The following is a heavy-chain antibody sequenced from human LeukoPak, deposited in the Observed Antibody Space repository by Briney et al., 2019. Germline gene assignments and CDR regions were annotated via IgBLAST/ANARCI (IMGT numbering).Heavy chain of an antibody. CDR2: INTDGSST. V-gene: IGHV3-74*01. D-gene: IGHD3-10*01. Sequence: GGSLRLSCAASGFTFSDSYMGWIRQAPGKGLVWVSRINTDGSSTSYADSVKGRFTISRDNAKNSLYLQMNSLRAEDTAVYYCARDSGIKVMARGPFDYWGQGTLVTVSS. CDR3: ARDSGIKVMARGPFDY. CDR1: GFTFSDSY. J-gene: IGHJ4*02.